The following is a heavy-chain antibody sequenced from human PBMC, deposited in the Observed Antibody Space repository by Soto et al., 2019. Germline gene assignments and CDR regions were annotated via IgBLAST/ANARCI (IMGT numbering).Heavy chain of an antibody. CDR3: ARDGAATSGVAAAGWFDP. Sequence: QVQLQESGPGLVKPSQTLSLTCTVSGGSISSGAYYWSWIRQHPGKGLEWIGYIYYSGSTYYNPSLKSRIRRSGDTAKNQFSLKLSAVTAADTAGDYWARDGAATSGVAAAGWFDPWGQGTLVTVSS. D-gene: IGHD6-13*01. V-gene: IGHV4-31*03. J-gene: IGHJ5*02. CDR1: GGSISSGAYY. CDR2: IYYSGST.